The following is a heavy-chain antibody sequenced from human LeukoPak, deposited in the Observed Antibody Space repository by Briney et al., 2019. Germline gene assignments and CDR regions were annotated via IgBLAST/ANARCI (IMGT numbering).Heavy chain of an antibody. CDR1: GFTFSSYA. Sequence: GGSLRLSCAASGFTFSSYAMSWVRQAPGKGLEWVSAISGSGGSTYYADSVKGRFTISRDNSKNTLYLQMNSLRAEDTAVYYCAKDGSSDYYSAPDYWGQGTLVTVSS. D-gene: IGHD3-22*01. CDR3: AKDGSSDYYSAPDY. J-gene: IGHJ4*02. CDR2: ISGSGGST. V-gene: IGHV3-23*01.